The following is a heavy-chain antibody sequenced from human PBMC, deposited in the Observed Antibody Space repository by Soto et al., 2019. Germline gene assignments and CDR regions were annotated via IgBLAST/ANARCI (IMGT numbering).Heavy chain of an antibody. V-gene: IGHV3-23*01. CDR1: GFTFRRYA. D-gene: IGHD3-22*01. J-gene: IGHJ6*02. Sequence: PXGSLQRSGAASGFTFRRYAMSGVRQAPGKGLEWVSAIGGSGGSTYYADSVKGRFTISRDNSKNTLFLQMNSLRAEDTAVYYCAKDPYYYDTSEMDVWGQGTTVTVSS. CDR3: AKDPYYYDTSEMDV. CDR2: IGGSGGST.